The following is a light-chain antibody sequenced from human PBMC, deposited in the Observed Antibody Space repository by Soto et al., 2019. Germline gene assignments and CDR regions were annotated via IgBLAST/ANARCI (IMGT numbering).Light chain of an antibody. CDR2: DAS. J-gene: IGKJ1*01. V-gene: IGKV1-5*01. CDR1: QSISSW. CDR3: QQYSSYPWT. Sequence: DIQMTQSPSTLSASVGDRVTITCRASQSISSWLAWYQQKPGKPPKLLIYDASSLESGVPSRFSGSGSGTEFTLTISSLQPDDFAAYYCQQYSSYPWTFGQGTKVEIK.